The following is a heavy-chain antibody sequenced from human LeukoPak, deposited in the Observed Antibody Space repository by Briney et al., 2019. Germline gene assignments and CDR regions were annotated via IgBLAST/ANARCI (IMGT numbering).Heavy chain of an antibody. CDR1: GGSISSGGYY. D-gene: IGHD2-2*02. Sequence: SETLSLTCTVSGGSISSGGYYWSWIRQPPGKGLEWIGYIYHSGSTYYNPSLKSRVTISVDRSKNQFSLKLSSVTAADTAVYYCARDNCSSTSCYTLDYWGQGTLVTVSS. V-gene: IGHV4-30-2*01. J-gene: IGHJ4*02. CDR3: ARDNCSSTSCYTLDY. CDR2: IYHSGST.